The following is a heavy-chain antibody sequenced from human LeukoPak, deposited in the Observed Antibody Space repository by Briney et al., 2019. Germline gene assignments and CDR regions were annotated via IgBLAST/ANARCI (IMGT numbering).Heavy chain of an antibody. D-gene: IGHD3-10*01. Sequence: PSETLSLTCAVYGGSFSGYYWSWIRQPPGKGLEWIGEINHSGSTNYNPSLKSRVTISVDTSKNQFSLKLSSVTAADTAVYYCARVMGYYGSGSYSRRAWFDPWGQGTLVTVSS. CDR1: GGSFSGYY. CDR2: INHSGST. J-gene: IGHJ5*02. V-gene: IGHV4-34*01. CDR3: ARVMGYYGSGSYSRRAWFDP.